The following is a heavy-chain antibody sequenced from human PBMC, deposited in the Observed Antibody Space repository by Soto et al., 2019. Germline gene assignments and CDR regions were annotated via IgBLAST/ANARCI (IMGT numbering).Heavy chain of an antibody. J-gene: IGHJ4*02. CDR3: TREVMITFGGVRFDY. CDR1: GFTFGDYA. Sequence: GGSLRLSCTASGFTFGDYAMSWFRQAPGKGLEWVGFIRSKAYGGTTEYAASVKGRFTISRDDSKSIAYLQMNSLKTEDTALYYCTREVMITFGGVRFDYWGQGTLVTVSS. CDR2: IRSKAYGGTT. D-gene: IGHD3-16*01. V-gene: IGHV3-49*03.